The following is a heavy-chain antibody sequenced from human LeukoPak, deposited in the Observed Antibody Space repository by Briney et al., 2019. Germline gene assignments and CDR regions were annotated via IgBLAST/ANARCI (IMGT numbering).Heavy chain of an antibody. D-gene: IGHD3-22*01. CDR2: IYYSGST. J-gene: IGHJ4*02. CDR3: ARATYYYDSSGYYYEHYFDY. Sequence: PSETLSLTCTVSGGSISSSSYYWGWIRQPPGKGLEWIGRIYYSGSTYYNPSLKSRVTISVDTSKNQFSLKLSSVTAADTAVYYCARATYYYDSSGYYYEHYFDYWGQGTLVTVSS. CDR1: GGSISSSSYY. V-gene: IGHV4-39*07.